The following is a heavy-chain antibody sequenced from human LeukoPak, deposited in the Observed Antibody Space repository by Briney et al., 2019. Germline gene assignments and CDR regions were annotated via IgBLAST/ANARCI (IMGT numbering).Heavy chain of an antibody. J-gene: IGHJ4*02. Sequence: PSETLSLTCTVPGGSISSYYWSWIRQPPGKGLEWIGYIFYSGSTNYNPSLKSRVTISVDTSKNQFSLKLSSVTAADTAVYYCARHGGQSSGYYYWGQGNLVTVSS. V-gene: IGHV4-59*08. D-gene: IGHD3-22*01. CDR3: ARHGGQSSGYYY. CDR2: IFYSGST. CDR1: GGSISSYY.